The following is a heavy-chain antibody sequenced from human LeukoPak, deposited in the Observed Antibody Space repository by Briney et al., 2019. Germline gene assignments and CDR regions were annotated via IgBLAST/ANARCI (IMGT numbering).Heavy chain of an antibody. J-gene: IGHJ4*02. CDR2: INHSGST. V-gene: IGHV4-34*01. D-gene: IGHD2-2*01. CDR3: ARQFFRYCSSTSCYAPGGFDY. CDR1: GGSFSGYY. Sequence: SETLSLTCAVYGGSFSGYYWSWIRQPPGKGLEWIGDINHSGSTNYNPSLKSRVTISVDTSKNQFSLKLSSVTAADTAVYYCARQFFRYCSSTSCYAPGGFDYWGQGTLVTVSS.